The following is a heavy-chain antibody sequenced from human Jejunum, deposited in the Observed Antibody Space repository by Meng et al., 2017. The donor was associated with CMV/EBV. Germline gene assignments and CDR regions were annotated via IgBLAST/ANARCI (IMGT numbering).Heavy chain of an antibody. CDR2: INTDTGNP. CDR3: GRERDGYNLSPFDY. D-gene: IGHD5-24*01. CDR1: GYSCTTHA. Sequence: KASGYSCTTHAVEWVRQAPGQGLEWMGWINTDTGNPTYAQDFTGRFVFSLDTSVNTAYLQINDLKPEDTAVYYCGRERDGYNLSPFDYWGQGTLVTVSS. J-gene: IGHJ4*02. V-gene: IGHV7-4-1*02.